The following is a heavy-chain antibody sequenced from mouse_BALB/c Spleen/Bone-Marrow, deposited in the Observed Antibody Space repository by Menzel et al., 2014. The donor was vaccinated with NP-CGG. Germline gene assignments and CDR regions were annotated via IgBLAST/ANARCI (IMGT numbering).Heavy chain of an antibody. CDR1: GYAFSSSW. D-gene: IGHD2-4*01. J-gene: IGHJ2*01. V-gene: IGHV1-82*01. CDR2: IYPGDGDT. Sequence: QVQLKQSGPELVKPGASVKISCKASGYAFSSSWMNWVKQRPGQGLEWIGRIYPGDGDTNYNGKFKGKATLTADKSSSTAYMQLSSLTSVDSAVYFCARSGCDYENYWGQGTTLTVSS. CDR3: ARSGCDYENY.